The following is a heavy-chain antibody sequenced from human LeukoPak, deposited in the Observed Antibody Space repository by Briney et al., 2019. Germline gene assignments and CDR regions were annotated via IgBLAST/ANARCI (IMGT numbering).Heavy chain of an antibody. CDR2: IYHSGST. V-gene: IGHV4-38-2*02. CDR1: GYSISSGYY. Sequence: SETLSLTCTVSGYSISSGYYWGWIRPPPGKGLEWIGSIYHSGSTYYNPSLKSRVTISVDTSRNQFSLKLSSVTTADTAVYYCARVTTVTTSDWGQGTLVTVSS. D-gene: IGHD4-17*01. CDR3: ARVTTVTTSD. J-gene: IGHJ4*02.